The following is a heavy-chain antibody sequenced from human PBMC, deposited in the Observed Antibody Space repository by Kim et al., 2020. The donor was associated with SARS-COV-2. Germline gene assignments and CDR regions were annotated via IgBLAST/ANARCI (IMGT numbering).Heavy chain of an antibody. Sequence: GGSLRLSCAASGFTFSSYGMHWVRQAPGKGLEWVAVIWYDGSNKYYADSVKGRFTISRDNSKNTLYLQMNSLRAEDTAVYYCARPYDYVWGSSSRGAFDIWGQGTMVTVSS. CDR1: GFTFSSYG. D-gene: IGHD3-16*01. CDR2: IWYDGSNK. J-gene: IGHJ3*02. CDR3: ARPYDYVWGSSSRGAFDI. V-gene: IGHV3-33*01.